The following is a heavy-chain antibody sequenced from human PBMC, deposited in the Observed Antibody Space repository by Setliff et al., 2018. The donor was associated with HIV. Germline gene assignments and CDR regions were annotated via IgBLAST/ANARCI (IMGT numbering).Heavy chain of an antibody. CDR2: ISAYNGNT. J-gene: IGHJ6*03. CDR1: GYTFTSYG. V-gene: IGHV1-18*01. D-gene: IGHD4-17*01. Sequence: GASVKVSCKASGYTFTSYGISWVRQAPGQGLEWMGWISAYNGNTNYAQKFQGRVTMTTDTSTSTAYMELRSLRSEDTAVYYCAIVATTVISLGYYYYYMDVWGKGTLVTVSS. CDR3: AIVATTVISLGYYYYYMDV.